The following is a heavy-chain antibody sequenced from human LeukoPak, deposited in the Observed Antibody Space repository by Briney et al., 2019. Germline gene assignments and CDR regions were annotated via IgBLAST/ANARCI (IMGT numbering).Heavy chain of an antibody. J-gene: IGHJ4*02. CDR2: ISRDGRAT. Sequence: GGSLRLSCVASGFTFDGYSFHWVRQAPGKGLKWLSLISRDGRATYYADSVKGRFTISRDNSKNSLYLQMNSLRTEDTALYYCTKDRYCTTTFCPLDYWGQGTLVTVSS. CDR3: TKDRYCTTTFCPLDY. CDR1: GFTFDGYS. V-gene: IGHV3-43*01. D-gene: IGHD2-8*01.